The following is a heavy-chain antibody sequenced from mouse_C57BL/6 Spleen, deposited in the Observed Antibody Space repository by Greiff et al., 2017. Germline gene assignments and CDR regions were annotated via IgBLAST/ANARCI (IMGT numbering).Heavy chain of an antibody. J-gene: IGHJ4*01. CDR2: IYPGDGDT. CDR3: ATYDYDY. V-gene: IGHV1-82*01. D-gene: IGHD2-4*01. Sequence: QVQLQQSGPELVKPGASVKISCKASGYAFSSSWMNWVKQRPGKGIEWIGRIYPGDGDTNYNGKFKGKATLTADKSSSTAYMQLSSLTSEDSAVYFCATYDYDYWGQGTSVTVSS. CDR1: GYAFSSSW.